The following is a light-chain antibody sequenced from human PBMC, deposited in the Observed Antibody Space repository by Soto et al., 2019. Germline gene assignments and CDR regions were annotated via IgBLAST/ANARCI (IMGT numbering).Light chain of an antibody. V-gene: IGKV3-11*01. J-gene: IGKJ4*01. CDR2: AAS. CDR1: QTFSNSF. CDR3: QQRRDWPLT. Sequence: EIVLTQSPATLSLSPGERATLSCRASQTFSNSFLSWFQQIPGQAPRLLIYAASNRATGVPGRFSGSGSGADFTLTISSLEPEDVAIYYCQQRRDWPLTFGGGTKVDI.